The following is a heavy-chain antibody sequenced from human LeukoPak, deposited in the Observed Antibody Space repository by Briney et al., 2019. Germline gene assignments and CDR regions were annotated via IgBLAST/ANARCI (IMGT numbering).Heavy chain of an antibody. V-gene: IGHV1-69*13. J-gene: IGHJ4*02. CDR2: IIPIFGTA. CDR1: GGTFISYA. CDR3: ARISKGANYDY. Sequence: SVKVSCKASGGTFISYAISWVRQAPGQGLEWMGGIIPIFGTANYAQKFQGRVTITADESTSTAYMELSSLRSEDTAVYYCARISKGANYDYWGQGTLSPSPQ. D-gene: IGHD5-12*01.